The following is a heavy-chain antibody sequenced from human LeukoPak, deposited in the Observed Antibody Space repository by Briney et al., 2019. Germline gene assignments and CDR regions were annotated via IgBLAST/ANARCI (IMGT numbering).Heavy chain of an antibody. CDR1: GYTFTRHY. D-gene: IGHD2-8*01. V-gene: IGHV1-46*01. CDR2: INPSSGGT. J-gene: IGHJ3*02. Sequence: ASVKVSCKASGYTFTRHYMNWARQAPGQGLEWMGKINPSSGGTGYAQKFQGRVTMTRDTSTSTVYMELTSLRSADTAVYYCARDGLYCTNGVCSSDIWGQGTLVTVSS. CDR3: ARDGLYCTNGVCSSDI.